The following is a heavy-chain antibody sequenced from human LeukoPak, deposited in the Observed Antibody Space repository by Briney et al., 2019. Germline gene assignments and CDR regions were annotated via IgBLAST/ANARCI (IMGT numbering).Heavy chain of an antibody. CDR3: ARATRGYDSGRDLDY. V-gene: IGHV1-46*01. Sequence: ASVTVCCKASGYTFTKYCIHWVRQAPGQGLEWMGIINPSGGSPRYAQKFQGRVTMIRGMSTNTVFMELSSLRSEDTAVYYCARATRGYDSGRDLDYWGQGTLVTVSS. J-gene: IGHJ4*02. CDR1: GYTFTKYC. CDR2: INPSGGSP. D-gene: IGHD3-10*01.